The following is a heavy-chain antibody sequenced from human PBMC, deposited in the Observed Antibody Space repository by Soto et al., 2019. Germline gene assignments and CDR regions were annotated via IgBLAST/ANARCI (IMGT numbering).Heavy chain of an antibody. J-gene: IGHJ5*02. Sequence: QVQLQQWGAGLLKPSETLSLTCAVYGGSFSGYYWSWIRQPPGKGLEWIGEINHSGSTNYNPSLKSRVTISVDTSKNQFSLKLRSVTAADTAVYYWARGLDVVVVPAASAKYNWFDPWGQGTLVTVSS. V-gene: IGHV4-34*01. CDR1: GGSFSGYY. CDR2: INHSGST. D-gene: IGHD2-2*01. CDR3: ARGLDVVVVPAASAKYNWFDP.